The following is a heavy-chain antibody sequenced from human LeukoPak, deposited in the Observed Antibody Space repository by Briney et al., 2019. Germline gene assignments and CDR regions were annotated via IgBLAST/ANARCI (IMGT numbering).Heavy chain of an antibody. J-gene: IGHJ3*02. V-gene: IGHV3-21*01. CDR1: GFTFSSYS. CDR3: AREGYFVWFGRTNLDAFDI. CDR2: ISSSSSYI. Sequence: GGSLRLSCAASGFTFSSYSMNWVRQAPGKGLEWVSSISSSSSYIYYADSVKGRFTISRDNAKNSLYLQMNSLRAEDTAVYYCAREGYFVWFGRTNLDAFDIWGQGTMVTVSS. D-gene: IGHD3-9*01.